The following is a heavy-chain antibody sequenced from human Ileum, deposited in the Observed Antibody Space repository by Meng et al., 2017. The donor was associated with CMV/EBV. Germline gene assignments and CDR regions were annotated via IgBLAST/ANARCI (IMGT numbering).Heavy chain of an antibody. CDR2: IYTTGTT. D-gene: IGHD5-24*01. CDR3: ARGANGFNLGFFDS. J-gene: IGHJ4*02. V-gene: IGHV4-61*02. Sequence: QGQLQGSGPGLVKPSQTLSLTCTVSGDSVSGGTYSWNWIRQPAGKGLEWIGRIYTTGTTNYNPSLKSRVIISSDTSNNQFSLELTSVTAADTAVYYCARGANGFNLGFFDSWGQGSLVTVSS. CDR1: GDSVSGGTYS.